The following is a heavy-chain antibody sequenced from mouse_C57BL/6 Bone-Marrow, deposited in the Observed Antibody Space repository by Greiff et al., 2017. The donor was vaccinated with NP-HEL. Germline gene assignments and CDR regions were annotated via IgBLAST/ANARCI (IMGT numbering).Heavy chain of an antibody. D-gene: IGHD2-1*01. CDR2: ILPGSGST. Sequence: VQLQQSGAELMKPGASVKLSCKATGYTFTGYWIEWVKQRPGHGLEWNGEILPGSGSTNYNEKFKGKATFTADTSSNTAYMQLSSLTTEDSAIYYCARAWEIYYGNRYWYFDVWGTGTTVTVSS. V-gene: IGHV1-9*01. CDR1: GYTFTGYW. J-gene: IGHJ1*03. CDR3: ARAWEIYYGNRYWYFDV.